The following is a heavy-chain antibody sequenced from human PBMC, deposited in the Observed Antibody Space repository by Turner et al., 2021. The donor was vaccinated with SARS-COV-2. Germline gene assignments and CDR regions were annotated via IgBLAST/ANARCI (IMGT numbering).Heavy chain of an antibody. D-gene: IGHD3-10*01. CDR3: ARLGGSGEYGDY. V-gene: IGHV4-39*01. J-gene: IGHJ4*02. CDR2: INYSGST. CDR1: GGSISSRSYY. Sequence: QLQLQESGPGLVKPSETLSLPCTVSGGSISSRSYYWGWLRQPPGKGLEWIGSINYSGSTHYNPSLKSRVTISVDTSKNQFSRKRSSVTAAETAVYYCARLGGSGEYGDYWGQGTLVTVSS.